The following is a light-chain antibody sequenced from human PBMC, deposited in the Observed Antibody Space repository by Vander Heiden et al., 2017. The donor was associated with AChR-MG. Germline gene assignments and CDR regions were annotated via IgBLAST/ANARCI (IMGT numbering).Light chain of an antibody. J-gene: IGKJ4*01. CDR1: QTISTY. CDR3: QQSYTTIT. Sequence: DIQMTQSPSSLSASVGDRVTVTCRASQTISTYLNWYQQKPGKAPKLLISDASSLQSGVPSRFIGSGSGTDFTLTISSLQPEDSATYYCQQSYTTITFGGGTKVEIK. V-gene: IGKV1-39*01. CDR2: DAS.